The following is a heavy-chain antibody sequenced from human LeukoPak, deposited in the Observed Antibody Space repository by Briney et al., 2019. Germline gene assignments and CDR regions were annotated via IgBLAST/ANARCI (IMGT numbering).Heavy chain of an antibody. D-gene: IGHD3-3*01. V-gene: IGHV3-23*01. CDR3: AKDRITIFGVVMDQ. CDR1: GFAFSSYA. Sequence: GGSLRLSCAASGFAFSSYAMSWVRQAPGKGLEWVSSISGPGDHTYYADSVKGRFTISRGNSENALYLQMNSLRADDTAVYYCAKDRITIFGVVMDQWGQGTLVTVSS. J-gene: IGHJ4*02. CDR2: ISGPGDHT.